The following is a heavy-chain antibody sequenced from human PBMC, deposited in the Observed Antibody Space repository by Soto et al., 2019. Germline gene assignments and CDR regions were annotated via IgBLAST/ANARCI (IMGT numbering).Heavy chain of an antibody. CDR3: ARDTYYYDSSGYYLDAFDI. D-gene: IGHD3-22*01. CDR1: GYTFTSYG. J-gene: IGHJ3*02. V-gene: IGHV1-18*01. CDR2: ISAYNGNT. Sequence: ASVKVSCKASGYTFTSYGIIWVRQAPGQGLEWMGWISAYNGNTNYAQKLQGRVTMTTDTSTSTAYMELRSLRSDDTAVYYCARDTYYYDSSGYYLDAFDIWGQGTMVTVSS.